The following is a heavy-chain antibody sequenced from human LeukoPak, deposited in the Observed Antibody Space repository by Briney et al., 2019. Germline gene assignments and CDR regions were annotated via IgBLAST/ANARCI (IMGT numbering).Heavy chain of an antibody. J-gene: IGHJ4*02. V-gene: IGHV4-4*02. Sequence: PSETLSLTCAVSGGSISSSNWWSWVRQPPGKGLEWIGEINHSGSTNYNPSLKSRVTISVDTSKNQFSLKLSSVTAADTAVYYCARRRRAAAGRNYLDYWGQGTLVTVSS. D-gene: IGHD6-13*01. CDR2: INHSGST. CDR3: ARRRRAAAGRNYLDY. CDR1: GGSISSSNW.